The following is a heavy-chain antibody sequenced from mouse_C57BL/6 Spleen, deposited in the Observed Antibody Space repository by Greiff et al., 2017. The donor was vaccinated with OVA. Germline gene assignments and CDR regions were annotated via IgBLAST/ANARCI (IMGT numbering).Heavy chain of an antibody. CDR3: ARAGGGGGFAY. V-gene: IGHV1-26*01. J-gene: IGHJ3*01. D-gene: IGHD1-1*02. CDR2: INPNNGGT. CDR1: GYTFTDYY. Sequence: VQLQQSGPELVKPGASVKISCKASGYTFTDYYMNWVKQSHGKSLEWIGDINPNNGGTSYNQKFKGKATLTVDKSSSTAYMELRSLTSEDSAVYYCARAGGGGGFAYWGQGTLVTVSA.